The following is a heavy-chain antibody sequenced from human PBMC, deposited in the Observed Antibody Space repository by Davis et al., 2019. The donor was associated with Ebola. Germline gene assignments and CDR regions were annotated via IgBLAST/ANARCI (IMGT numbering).Heavy chain of an antibody. V-gene: IGHV1-3*01. CDR3: ANQFFDY. J-gene: IGHJ4*02. Sequence: ASVKVSCKASGYTFTSYAMHWVRQAPGQRLEWMGWINAGNGNTKYSQKFQGRVTMTRDTSTSTVYMELISLRSDDTAVYYCANQFFDYWGQGTLVTVSS. CDR2: INAGNGNT. CDR1: GYTFTSYA.